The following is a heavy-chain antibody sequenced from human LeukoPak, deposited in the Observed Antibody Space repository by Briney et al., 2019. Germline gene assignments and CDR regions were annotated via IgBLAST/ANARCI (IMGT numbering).Heavy chain of an antibody. Sequence: PGGSLRLSCAASGFTFRSNWMHWVRQAPGKGLVLVSHINTDGSSKRYADSVRGRFTISRDNAKNTLYLQMNSLRAEDTAVYYCARTLADAFDVWGQGTMVTASS. V-gene: IGHV3-74*01. D-gene: IGHD3-16*01. CDR2: INTDGSSK. CDR1: GFTFRSNW. J-gene: IGHJ3*01. CDR3: ARTLADAFDV.